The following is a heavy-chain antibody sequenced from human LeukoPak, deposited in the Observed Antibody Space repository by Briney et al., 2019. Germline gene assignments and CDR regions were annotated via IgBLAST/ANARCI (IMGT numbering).Heavy chain of an antibody. V-gene: IGHV3-74*01. CDR2: INPDGTTT. J-gene: IGHJ4*02. CDR3: VRTLGAPDY. D-gene: IGHD1-26*01. CDR1: GFTFSSYW. Sequence: AGSLTLSCAASGFTFSSYWMHWVRQGPGKGLVWVSRINPDGTTTTYADSVKGRFTISRENAKNTLYLQMNSLRAEDTAVYYCVRTLGAPDYWGQGTLVTVSS.